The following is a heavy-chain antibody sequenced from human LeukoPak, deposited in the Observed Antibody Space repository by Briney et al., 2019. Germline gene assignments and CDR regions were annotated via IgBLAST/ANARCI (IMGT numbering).Heavy chain of an antibody. CDR2: IYYSGST. CDR3: ARARARAFDI. Sequence: SETLSLTCTVSDGSISSSSYYWGWIRQPPGKGLEWIGNIYYSGSTYYNPSLKSRVTISVDTSKNQFSLKLSSVTAADTAVYYCARARARAFDIWGQGTVVTVSS. CDR1: DGSISSSSYY. V-gene: IGHV4-39*01. J-gene: IGHJ3*02.